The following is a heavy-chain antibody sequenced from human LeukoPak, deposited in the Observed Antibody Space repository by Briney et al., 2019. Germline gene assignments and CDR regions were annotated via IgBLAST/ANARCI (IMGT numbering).Heavy chain of an antibody. D-gene: IGHD3-3*01. V-gene: IGHV4-59*01. J-gene: IGHJ5*02. CDR1: GDSMNNYY. CDR3: ARPKMIWSGAGWFDP. Sequence: SETLSHTCAVSGDSMNNYYWAWIRRSPGKGLEWIGYVYYTGSTNYNPSLKSRVTISVDTSKNQFSLKLSSVTAADTAVYYCARPKMIWSGAGWFDPWGQGTLVTVSS. CDR2: VYYTGST.